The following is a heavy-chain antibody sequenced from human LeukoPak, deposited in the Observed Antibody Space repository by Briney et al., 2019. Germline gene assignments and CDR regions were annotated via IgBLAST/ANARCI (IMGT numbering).Heavy chain of an antibody. D-gene: IGHD1-14*01. Sequence: SETLSLTCTVSGGSISSGDYYWSWIRQPPGKGPEWIGYIYYGGSTYYNPSLKSRVTISVDTSKNQFSLKLSSVTAADTAVYYCARTGGSYYYYGMDVWGQGTTVTVSS. CDR1: GGSISSGDYY. CDR3: ARTGGSYYYYGMDV. J-gene: IGHJ6*02. CDR2: IYYGGST. V-gene: IGHV4-30-4*01.